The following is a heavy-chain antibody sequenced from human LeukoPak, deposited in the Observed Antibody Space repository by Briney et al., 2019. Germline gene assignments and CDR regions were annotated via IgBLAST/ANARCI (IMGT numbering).Heavy chain of an antibody. J-gene: IGHJ6*02. CDR2: INHSGST. D-gene: IGHD2-2*01. CDR3: ASLVARQRVVVPAAATNYYYYGMDV. V-gene: IGHV4-34*01. Sequence: SETLSLTCAVYGGSFCCYYWSWIRQPPGKGLEWIGEINHSGSTNYNPSLKSRVTISVDTSKNQFSLKLSSVTAADTAVYYCASLVARQRVVVPAAATNYYYYGMDVWGQGTTVTVSS. CDR1: GGSFCCYY.